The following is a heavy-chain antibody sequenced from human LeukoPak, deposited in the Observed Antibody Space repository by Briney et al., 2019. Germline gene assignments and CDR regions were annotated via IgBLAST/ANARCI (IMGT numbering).Heavy chain of an antibody. D-gene: IGHD2-2*01. Sequence: GGYLRLSCAASRFTFNTYAMSWVRQAPGKGLEWVSGISSSGDSTYYADSVKGRFTISRDNSKNILYLQMNSLRAEDTAVYYCARARYCSSTSCYLDYWGQGTLVTVSS. CDR1: RFTFNTYA. V-gene: IGHV3-23*01. CDR2: ISSSGDST. J-gene: IGHJ4*02. CDR3: ARARYCSSTSCYLDY.